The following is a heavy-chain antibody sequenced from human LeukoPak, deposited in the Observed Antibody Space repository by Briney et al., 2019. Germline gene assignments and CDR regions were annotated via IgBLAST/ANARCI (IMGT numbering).Heavy chain of an antibody. Sequence: SETLSLTCTVSGGSINSGSYYWSWIRQPAGTGLEWIGRIYTSGSTNYNPSLKSRVTISVDTSKNQFSLKLSSVTAADTAVYYCARRRSGLMVSWFDPWGQGTLVTVSS. CDR1: GGSINSGSYY. J-gene: IGHJ5*02. D-gene: IGHD2-8*01. V-gene: IGHV4-61*02. CDR3: ARRRSGLMVSWFDP. CDR2: IYTSGST.